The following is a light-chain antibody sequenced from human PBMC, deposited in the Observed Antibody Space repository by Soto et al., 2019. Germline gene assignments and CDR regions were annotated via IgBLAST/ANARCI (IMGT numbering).Light chain of an antibody. CDR3: QQSYSTPRT. Sequence: DIQMTQSPSSLSASVGDRVTITCRASQSISSYLNWYQQKPGKAPKLLIYAASSLQSGVPSRFSGSGSGTDFTPTISSLQPEDLATHYCQQSYSTPRTLGHGTKVDIK. V-gene: IGKV1-39*01. J-gene: IGKJ1*01. CDR1: QSISSY. CDR2: AAS.